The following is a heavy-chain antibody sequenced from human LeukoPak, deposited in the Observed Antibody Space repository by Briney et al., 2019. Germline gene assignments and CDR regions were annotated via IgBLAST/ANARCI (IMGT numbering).Heavy chain of an antibody. D-gene: IGHD6-13*01. CDR2: IYYSGST. CDR3: ARDDGIAAAGLFDY. V-gene: IGHV4-31*03. Sequence: SQTLSLTCTVSGGSINIGGYYCSWIRQHPGKGLEWIVNIYYSGSTYFNPSLKSRLTISVDTSKNQFSLKLSSVTAADTAVYYCARDDGIAAAGLFDYWGQGTLVTVSS. CDR1: GGSINIGGYY. J-gene: IGHJ4*02.